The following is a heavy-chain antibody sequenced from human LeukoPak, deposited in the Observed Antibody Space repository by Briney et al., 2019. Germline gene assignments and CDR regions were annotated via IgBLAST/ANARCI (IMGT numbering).Heavy chain of an antibody. CDR2: ISGSGGTT. D-gene: IGHD1-14*01. CDR3: ARVQGGGFRTADS. J-gene: IGHJ4*02. Sequence: GGSLRLSCGAFGFTFSSYAMSWVRQAPGKGLEWVSAISGSGGTTYYADSVKGRFTISRDNSKNTLFLQMNSLRGEDTAMYYCARVQGGGFRTADSWGQGTLVTVSS. CDR1: GFTFSSYA. V-gene: IGHV3-23*01.